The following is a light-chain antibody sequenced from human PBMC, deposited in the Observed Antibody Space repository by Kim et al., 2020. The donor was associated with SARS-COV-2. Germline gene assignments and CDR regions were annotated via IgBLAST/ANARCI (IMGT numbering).Light chain of an antibody. CDR1: QVISNY. Sequence: ASVGDSVTSTCRASQVISNYLACYQQDPGKAPNLLIYGASILQSGVPSSFRRSGSGTDFTLTISSLQPEDFATYFCQQFSIYPQTFGQGTKVDIK. CDR2: GAS. CDR3: QQFSIYPQT. J-gene: IGKJ1*01. V-gene: IGKV1-9*01.